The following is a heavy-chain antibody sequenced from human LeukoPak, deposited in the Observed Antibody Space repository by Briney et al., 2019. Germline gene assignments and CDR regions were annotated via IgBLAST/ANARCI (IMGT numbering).Heavy chain of an antibody. CDR2: ISPNSGGT. D-gene: IGHD7-27*01. J-gene: IGHJ2*01. Sequence: GASVKVSCKASGYTFTAYYTHWVRQAPGQGLEWMGWISPNSGGTDYAQKFQGGVTMTRDTSISTAYVELSSLTSDDTAVYYCAIQPWGSGNNWYFDLWGRGTLVTVSS. CDR3: AIQPWGSGNNWYFDL. CDR1: GYTFTAYY. V-gene: IGHV1-2*02.